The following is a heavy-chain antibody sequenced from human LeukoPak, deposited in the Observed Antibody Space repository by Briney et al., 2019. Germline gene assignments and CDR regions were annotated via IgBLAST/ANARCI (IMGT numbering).Heavy chain of an antibody. CDR1: GGTFSSYA. V-gene: IGHV1-69*04. CDR3: ARDYYDILTGYSSVGPGDY. D-gene: IGHD3-9*01. Sequence: GASVKVSCKASGGTFSSYAISWVRQAPGQGLEWMGRIIPILGIANYAQKFQGRVTITADKSTSTAYMELSSLRPEDTAVYYCARDYYDILTGYSSVGPGDYWGQGTLVTVSS. CDR2: IIPILGIA. J-gene: IGHJ4*02.